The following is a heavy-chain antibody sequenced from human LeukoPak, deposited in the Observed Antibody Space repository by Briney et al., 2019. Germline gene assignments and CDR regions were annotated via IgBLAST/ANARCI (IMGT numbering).Heavy chain of an antibody. J-gene: IGHJ4*02. Sequence: PGGSLRLSCAASGFTFSSYGMHWVRQAPGKGLEWVSFIRYDGSNKYYADSVKGRFTISRDNSKNTLYLQMNSLRDEDTAVYYCTRSPTGSGWYYFDYWGQGTLVTVSS. V-gene: IGHV3-30*02. D-gene: IGHD6-19*01. CDR2: IRYDGSNK. CDR1: GFTFSSYG. CDR3: TRSPTGSGWYYFDY.